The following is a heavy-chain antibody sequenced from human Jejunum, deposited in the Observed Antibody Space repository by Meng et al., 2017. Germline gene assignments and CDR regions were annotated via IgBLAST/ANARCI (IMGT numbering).Heavy chain of an antibody. J-gene: IGHJ4*02. CDR1: GYAFNEYY. CDR2: IQPDSGVT. Sequence: VQRLRAGSGVGVPRFAVQVSLPASGYAFNEYYFPLVRQSPGQGLEWMGRIQPDSGVTSFAQKFRGRLTLTRDTSINTAYMDLSTLTSDDTAVYYCARVEAPEDDYWGQGTLVTVPS. V-gene: IGHV1-2*06. CDR3: ARVEAPEDDY.